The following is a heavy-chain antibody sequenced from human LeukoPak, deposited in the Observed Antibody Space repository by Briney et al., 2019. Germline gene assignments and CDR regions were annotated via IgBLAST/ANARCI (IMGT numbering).Heavy chain of an antibody. CDR2: IYTSGST. CDR1: GGSISSGSYY. CDR3: ARAIAAAGTGPFAFDY. J-gene: IGHJ4*02. V-gene: IGHV4-61*02. D-gene: IGHD6-13*01. Sequence: SETLSLTCTVSGGSISSGSYYWSWIRQPAGKGLEWIGRIYTSGSTNYNPSLKSRVTISVDTSKNQFSLKLSSVTAADTAVYYCARAIAAAGTGPFAFDYWGQGTLVTVSS.